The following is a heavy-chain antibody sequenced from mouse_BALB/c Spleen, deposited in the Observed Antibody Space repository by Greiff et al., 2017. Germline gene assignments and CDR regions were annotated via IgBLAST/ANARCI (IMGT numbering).Heavy chain of an antibody. D-gene: IGHD1-1*01. CDR2: INSNGGST. CDR1: GFTFSSYG. CDR3: ARRDYGSLDY. J-gene: IGHJ2*01. Sequence: EVHLVESGGGLVQPGGSLKLSCAASGFTFSSYGMSWVRQTPDKRLELVATINSNGGSTYYPDSVKGRFTISRDNAKNTLYLQMSSLKSEDTAMYYCARRDYGSLDYWGQGTTLTVSS. V-gene: IGHV5-6-3*01.